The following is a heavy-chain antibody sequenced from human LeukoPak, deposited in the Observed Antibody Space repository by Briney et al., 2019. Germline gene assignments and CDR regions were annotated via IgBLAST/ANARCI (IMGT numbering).Heavy chain of an antibody. CDR1: GYTFTSYY. Sequence: ASVTVSCKASGYTFTSYYMHWVRQAPGQGLEWMGIINPSGGSTSYAQKFQGRVTMTRDTSTSTVYMELSSLRSEDTAVYYCARDRPNYYGSGSYYRGSRNWFDPWGQGTLVTVSS. V-gene: IGHV1-46*01. D-gene: IGHD3-10*01. CDR2: INPSGGST. CDR3: ARDRPNYYGSGSYYRGSRNWFDP. J-gene: IGHJ5*02.